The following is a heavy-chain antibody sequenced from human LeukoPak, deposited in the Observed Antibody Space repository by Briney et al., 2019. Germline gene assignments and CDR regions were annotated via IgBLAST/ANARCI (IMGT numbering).Heavy chain of an antibody. CDR1: GFTFSRHS. D-gene: IGHD7-27*01. CDR2: ISSSSGYI. V-gene: IGHV3-21*01. Sequence: PGGSLRLSCAASGFTFSRHSINWVRQAPGKGLEWVSSISSSSGYIYYADSVKGRFTISRDNAKNSLYLQMNSLRAEDTAVYYCARVQLGIGKAFDYWGQGTLVTVSS. CDR3: ARVQLGIGKAFDY. J-gene: IGHJ4*02.